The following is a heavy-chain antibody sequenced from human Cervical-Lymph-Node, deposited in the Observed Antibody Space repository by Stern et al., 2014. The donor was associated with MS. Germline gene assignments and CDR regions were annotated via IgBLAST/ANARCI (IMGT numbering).Heavy chain of an antibody. CDR3: ARGRRSSGWSPPDAFDI. V-gene: IGHV1-2*04. CDR1: GYTFIDYY. Sequence: VHLVESGAEVKKPGASVKVSCKASGYTFIDYYMHWVRQAPGQGLEWMGGINPNSGGTNYAQKFQGWVTMTRDTSLSTAYMDLSRLRSDDTAVYYCARGRRSSGWSPPDAFDIWGQGTMVTVSS. D-gene: IGHD6-19*01. J-gene: IGHJ3*02. CDR2: INPNSGGT.